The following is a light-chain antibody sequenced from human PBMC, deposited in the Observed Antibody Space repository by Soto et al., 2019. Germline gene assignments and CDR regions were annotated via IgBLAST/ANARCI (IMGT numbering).Light chain of an antibody. V-gene: IGKV3-11*01. CDR3: QQRTNWPPT. Sequence: EIVLTQPPATLSLSPGERATLSCRASQSVRNDLVWYHQKPGQAPRVLIYSASNRATGIPARFSGSGSGTDFTLTISSLEPEDFAVYYCQQRTNWPPTFGGGTKVEMK. J-gene: IGKJ4*01. CDR1: QSVRND. CDR2: SAS.